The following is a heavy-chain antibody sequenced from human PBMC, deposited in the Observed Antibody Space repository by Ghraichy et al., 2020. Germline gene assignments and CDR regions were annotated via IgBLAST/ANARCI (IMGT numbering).Heavy chain of an antibody. Sequence: GGSLRLSCVASGFSFSNYEMNWIRQAPGKGMEWVSYISKRSSVINYADSVRGRFTISRDNAKNSLYLQMNSLRDEDTAVYRCVRWGNEEGMTNRGTFDMWGQRTMFIVSS. CDR2: ISKRSSVI. J-gene: IGHJ3*02. CDR3: VRWGNEEGMTNRGTFDM. CDR1: GFSFSNYE. D-gene: IGHD7-27*01. V-gene: IGHV3-48*03.